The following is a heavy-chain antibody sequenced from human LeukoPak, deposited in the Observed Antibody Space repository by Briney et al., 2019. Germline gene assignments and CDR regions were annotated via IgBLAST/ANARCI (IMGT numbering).Heavy chain of an antibody. CDR2: MNPNSGNT. CDR1: GGTFSSYA. V-gene: IGHV1-8*02. Sequence: ASVKVSCKASGGTFSSYAISWVRQATGQGLEWMGWMNPNSGNTGYAQKFQGRVTMTRNTSISTVYMELSSLRSEDTAVYYCARVAAYYYYGMDVWGQGTTVTVSS. CDR3: ARVAAYYYYGMDV. J-gene: IGHJ6*02. D-gene: IGHD6-25*01.